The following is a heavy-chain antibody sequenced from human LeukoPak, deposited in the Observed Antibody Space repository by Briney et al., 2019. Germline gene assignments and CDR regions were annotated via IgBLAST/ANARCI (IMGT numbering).Heavy chain of an antibody. CDR1: GYTFTSYG. Sequence: ASVKVSCKASGYTFTSYGISWVRQAPGQGLEWMGWISAYNGNTNYAQKLQGRVTMTTDTSTSTAYMELRSLRSVDTAVYYCARLRRGYSYGYYYYMDVWGKGTTVTVSS. V-gene: IGHV1-18*01. CDR2: ISAYNGNT. CDR3: ARLRRGYSYGYYYYMDV. D-gene: IGHD5-18*01. J-gene: IGHJ6*03.